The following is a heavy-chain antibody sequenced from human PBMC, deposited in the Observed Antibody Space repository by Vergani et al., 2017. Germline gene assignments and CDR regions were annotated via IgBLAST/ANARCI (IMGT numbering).Heavy chain of an antibody. CDR2: ISAYNGNT. CDR1: GYTFTSYG. Sequence: QVQLVQSGAEVKTPGASVKVSCKASGYTFTSYGISWVRQPPGQGLEWMGWISAYNGNTNYAQKLQGRVTMTTDTSTSPAYMELRSLRSDDTAVYYCAGVGDSGYGSGSYYADYWGQGTLVTVSS. J-gene: IGHJ4*02. CDR3: AGVGDSGYGSGSYYADY. V-gene: IGHV1-18*01. D-gene: IGHD3-10*01.